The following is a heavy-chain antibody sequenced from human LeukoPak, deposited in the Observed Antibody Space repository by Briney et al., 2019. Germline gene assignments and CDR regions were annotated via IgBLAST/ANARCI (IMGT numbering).Heavy chain of an antibody. CDR3: ARGGIYRSGWYRGAFDV. V-gene: IGHV4-34*01. Sequence: PSETLSLTCGVYGVSFSGYFWNWIRQPPGRGLEWIGEIDHSGITNYNPSLKSRVTISIDTSNNQFSLRLSSATAADTAVYYCARGGIYRSGWYRGAFDVWGQGTTVTVSS. J-gene: IGHJ3*01. D-gene: IGHD6-19*01. CDR2: IDHSGIT. CDR1: GVSFSGYF.